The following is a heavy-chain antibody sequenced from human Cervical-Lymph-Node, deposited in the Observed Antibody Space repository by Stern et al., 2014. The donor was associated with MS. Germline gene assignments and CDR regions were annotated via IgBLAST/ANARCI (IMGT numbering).Heavy chain of an antibody. CDR1: GFSFSDYY. J-gene: IGHJ4*02. CDR3: ARGYSSGWYAGSDY. Sequence: VQLVQSGGGLVKPGGSLRLPCAASGFSFSDYYMSWIRQAPGKGLEWVTYISGSTSYTKYADSVKGRFTISRDNTKNSLYLQMNSLSAEDTAVYYCARGYSSGWYAGSDYWGQGSLVTVSS. V-gene: IGHV3-11*06. CDR2: ISGSTSYT. D-gene: IGHD6-19*01.